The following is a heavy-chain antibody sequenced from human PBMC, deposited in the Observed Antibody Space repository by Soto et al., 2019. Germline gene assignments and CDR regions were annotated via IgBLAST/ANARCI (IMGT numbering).Heavy chain of an antibody. CDR2: IKSKTDGGTT. CDR3: THDYGDYRYYFDY. V-gene: IGHV3-15*01. D-gene: IGHD4-17*01. CDR1: GFTFTYAW. J-gene: IGHJ4*02. Sequence: GGSLRLSCAASGFTFTYAWMSWVRQAPGMGPEWVGRIKSKTDGGTTDYGAPVKGRFTISRDDSKSTLYLQMTGLRTEDTAVYFCTHDYGDYRYYFDYWGQGTLVTVSS.